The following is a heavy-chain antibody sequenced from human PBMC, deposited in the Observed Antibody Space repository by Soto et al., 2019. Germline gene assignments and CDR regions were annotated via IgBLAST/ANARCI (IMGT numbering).Heavy chain of an antibody. Sequence: ASVKVSCKASGYTFTTYGISWVRQAPGQGLEWMGWISVYNGNTNYVQKLQGRVTMTTDTSTSTAYMELRSLRPDDTAVYYCAASPNYYDSSGYVSYWGQGTLVTVSS. CDR1: GYTFTTYG. CDR2: ISVYNGNT. J-gene: IGHJ4*02. V-gene: IGHV1-18*04. D-gene: IGHD3-22*01. CDR3: AASPNYYDSSGYVSY.